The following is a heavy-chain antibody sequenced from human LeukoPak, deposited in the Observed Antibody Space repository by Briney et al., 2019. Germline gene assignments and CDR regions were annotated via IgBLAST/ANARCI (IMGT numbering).Heavy chain of an antibody. V-gene: IGHV4-39*01. D-gene: IGHD3-10*01. CDR3: ARVELTPYYFDY. Sequence: SETLSLTCTVSGGSISSSSYYWGWIRQPPGKGQEWIGSIYYSGSTYYNPSLKSRVTISVDTSKNQFSLKLSSVTAADTAVYYCARVELTPYYFDYWGQGTLVTVSS. CDR2: IYYSGST. J-gene: IGHJ4*02. CDR1: GGSISSSSYY.